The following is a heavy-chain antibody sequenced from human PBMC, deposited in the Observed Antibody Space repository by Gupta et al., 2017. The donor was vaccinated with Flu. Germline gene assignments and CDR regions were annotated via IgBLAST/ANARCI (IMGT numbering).Heavy chain of an antibody. CDR1: GFTFSSYG. CDR2: IWYDGRNK. J-gene: IGHJ3*02. CDR3: ARDIGAYSRPLNAFDI. V-gene: IGHV3-33*01. Sequence: VQLVESGGGVVQPGRSLRLSCAASGFTFSSYGMHWVRQAPGKGLEWVAVIWYDGRNKYYADSVKGRFTISRDNSKNTLYLQMNSLRAEDTAVYYCARDIGAYSRPLNAFDIWGQGTMVTVSS. D-gene: IGHD6-13*01.